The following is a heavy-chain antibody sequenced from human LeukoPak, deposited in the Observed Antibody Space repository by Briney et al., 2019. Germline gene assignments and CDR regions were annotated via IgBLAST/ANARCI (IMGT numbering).Heavy chain of an antibody. J-gene: IGHJ6*03. CDR2: IYTSGST. CDR1: GGSISSGSYY. V-gene: IGHV4-61*02. Sequence: SETLSLTCTVSGGSISSGSYYWSWIRQPAGKGLEWIGRIYTSGSTNYNPSLKSRVTISVDTSKNQFSLKLSSVTAADTAVYYCARDVYGSGSYLRMYYYYYMDVRGKGTTVTISS. CDR3: ARDVYGSGSYLRMYYYYYMDV. D-gene: IGHD3-10*01.